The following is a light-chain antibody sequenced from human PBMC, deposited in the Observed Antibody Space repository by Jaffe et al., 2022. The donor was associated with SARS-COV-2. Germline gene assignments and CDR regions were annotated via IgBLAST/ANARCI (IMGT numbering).Light chain of an antibody. V-gene: IGLV2-11*01. CDR3: CSYAGTYNFVH. Sequence: QSALTQPRSVSGSPGQSVSISCTGTSTDVGTTNYISWYQQHPGKAPKLIIYDITERPSGVPDRFSGSRSGNTASLTISGLQAEDETDYYCCSYAGTYNFVHFGGGTRLTVL. J-gene: IGLJ2*01. CDR2: DIT. CDR1: STDVGTTNY.